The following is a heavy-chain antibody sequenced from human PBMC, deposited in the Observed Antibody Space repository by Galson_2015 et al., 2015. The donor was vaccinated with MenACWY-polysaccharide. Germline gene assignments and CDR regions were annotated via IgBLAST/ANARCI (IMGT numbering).Heavy chain of an antibody. Sequence: SLRLSCAVSGLTFSNWWMTWVRQAPGKGLEWVASIKKDGSEKYYVDSVKGRFTISRDNAKDSLYPQMNSLRAEDTAVYFCARGHLGLGLWGQGTTVTASS. V-gene: IGHV3-7*01. CDR2: IKKDGSEK. CDR1: GLTFSNWW. J-gene: IGHJ6*02. D-gene: IGHD7-27*01. CDR3: ARGHLGLGL.